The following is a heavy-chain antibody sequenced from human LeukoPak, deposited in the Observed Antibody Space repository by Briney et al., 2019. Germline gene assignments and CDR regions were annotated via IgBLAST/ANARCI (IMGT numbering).Heavy chain of an antibody. Sequence: GESLKISWKGSGYYFTNYWMAWVRPMPGKGLEYMGFIYPGENNIRYSPTFQGQVTISADKSINTAYLQWNSLKASDTAMYYCARHITTSSTSSHFDSWGQGTLVTVSS. J-gene: IGHJ4*02. CDR1: GYYFTNYW. CDR3: ARHITTSSTSSHFDS. D-gene: IGHD6-6*01. CDR2: IYPGENNI. V-gene: IGHV5-51*01.